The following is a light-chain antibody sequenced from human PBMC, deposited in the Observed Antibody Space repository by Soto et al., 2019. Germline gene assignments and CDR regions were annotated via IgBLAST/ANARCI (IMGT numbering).Light chain of an antibody. CDR2: WAS. CDR1: QSVLSNNNNY. CDR3: QQSPSLPIT. J-gene: IGKJ5*01. Sequence: DILMSQSPGSLPVSLGETATINCKSSQSVLSNNNNYFAWFQQKPGQPPRLFIYWASTRGSGVPDRFSGSGSGTDFTLTFGNVEAEDVVIYYCQQSPSLPITFGQGTRLEIK. V-gene: IGKV4-1*01.